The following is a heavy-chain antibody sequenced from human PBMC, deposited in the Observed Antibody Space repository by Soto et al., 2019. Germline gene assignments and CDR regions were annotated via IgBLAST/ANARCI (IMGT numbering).Heavy chain of an antibody. CDR1: GGTLSTNA. CDR2: IIPMFGSP. V-gene: IGHV1-69*06. D-gene: IGHD2-21*01. CDR3: ARGGFVAGLYNAMDA. J-gene: IGHJ6*02. Sequence: QVHLVQSGAEVKKPGSSVKVSCKASGGTLSTNAISWGRQAPGQGLEWMGAIIPMFGSPKYAQKFQGRVTITADNPTSTIYMEMISLTSADTAVYYCARGGFVAGLYNAMDAWGQGTAVAVSS.